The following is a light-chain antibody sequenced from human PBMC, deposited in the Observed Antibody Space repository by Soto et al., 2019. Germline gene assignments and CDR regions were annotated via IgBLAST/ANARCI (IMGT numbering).Light chain of an antibody. CDR1: QAIRDD. CDR3: LPDYTYTRT. J-gene: IGKJ1*01. Sequence: IQMTQSPSSLSASVGDRVTITCRASQAIRDDLAWYQQKPGKAPNILIYAASNLQSGVPSRFSGSGSGTDFTLTISSLQPEDFATYYCLPDYTYTRTLGQGTKVDI. V-gene: IGKV1-6*01. CDR2: AAS.